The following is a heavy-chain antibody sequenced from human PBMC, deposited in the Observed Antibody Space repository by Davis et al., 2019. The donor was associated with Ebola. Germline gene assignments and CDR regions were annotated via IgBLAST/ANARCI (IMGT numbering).Heavy chain of an antibody. CDR2: IYYSGST. V-gene: IGHV4-39*01. Sequence: PSETLSLTCTVSGGSISSSSYYWGWIRQPPGKGLEWIGSIYYSGSTYYNPSLKSRVTISVDTSKNQFSLKLSSVTAADTAVYYCATSLQFTYYYDSSGYYYPGGYWGQGTLVTVSS. CDR3: ATSLQFTYYYDSSGYYYPGGY. CDR1: GGSISSSSYY. J-gene: IGHJ4*02. D-gene: IGHD3-22*01.